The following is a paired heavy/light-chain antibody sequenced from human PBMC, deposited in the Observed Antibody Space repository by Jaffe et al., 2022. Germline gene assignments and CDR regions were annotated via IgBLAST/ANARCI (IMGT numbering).Light chain of an antibody. CDR2: DAS. CDR1: QDISNY. CDR3: QQYDNLRT. Sequence: DIQMTQSPSSLSASVGDRVTITCQASQDISNYLNWYQQKPGKAPKLLIYDASNLETGVPSRFSGSGSGTDFTFTISSLQPEDIATYYCQQYDNLRTFGGGTKVEIK. V-gene: IGKV1-33*01. J-gene: IGKJ4*01.
Heavy chain of an antibody. Sequence: EVQLVESGGGLVKPGGSLRLSCAASGFTFSNAWMSWVRQAPGKGLEWVGRIKSKTDGGTTDYAAPVKGRFTISRDDSKNTLYLQMNSLKTEDTAVYYCTTEYMHGSGSYYFGYYMDVWGKGTTVTVSS. CDR1: GFTFSNAW. J-gene: IGHJ6*03. V-gene: IGHV3-15*01. CDR2: IKSKTDGGTT. CDR3: TTEYMHGSGSYYFGYYMDV. D-gene: IGHD3-10*01.